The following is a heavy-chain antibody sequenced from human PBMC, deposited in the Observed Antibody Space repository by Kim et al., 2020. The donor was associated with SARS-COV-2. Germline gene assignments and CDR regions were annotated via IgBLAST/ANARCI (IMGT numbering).Heavy chain of an antibody. CDR1: GFTFSSYA. J-gene: IGHJ4*02. D-gene: IGHD6-19*01. CDR3: ARELLGQWPNKNFDY. V-gene: IGHV3-30*04. Sequence: GGSLRLSCAASGFTFSSYAMHWVRQAPGKGLEWVSVISYDGSNKYYADSVKGRFTISRDNSKNTLYLQMNSLRAEDTAVYYCARELLGQWPNKNFDYWGQGTLVTVSS. CDR2: ISYDGSNK.